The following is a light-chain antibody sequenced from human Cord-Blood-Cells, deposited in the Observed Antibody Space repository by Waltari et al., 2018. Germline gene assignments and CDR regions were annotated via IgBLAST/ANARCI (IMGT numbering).Light chain of an antibody. CDR3: SSYTSSSTWV. CDR1: TSDVGGYNY. V-gene: IGLV2-14*01. Sequence: QSALTQPASVSGSPGQSIALSCPGTTSDVGGYNYVSWYQQHPGKAPKLMIYEVSTRPSGVSNRFSGSKSGNTASLTISGLQAEDEADYYCSSYTSSSTWVFGGGTKLTVL. J-gene: IGLJ3*02. CDR2: EVS.